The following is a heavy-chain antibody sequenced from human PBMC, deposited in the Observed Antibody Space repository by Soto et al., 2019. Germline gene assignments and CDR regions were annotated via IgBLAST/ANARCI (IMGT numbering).Heavy chain of an antibody. Sequence: QVQLVQSGAEVKQPGASVKVSCRTSGYTFSNYDIGWVRQATGQGLEWMGWMNPDSTNTGYAQKFQGRVTLTRDTAISTAYRELNSLSSEDTAIYYCVRAIRDQLLSDYWGQGTLVTVSS. CDR2: MNPDSTNT. D-gene: IGHD1-26*01. CDR1: GYTFSNYD. V-gene: IGHV1-8*01. CDR3: VRAIRDQLLSDY. J-gene: IGHJ4*02.